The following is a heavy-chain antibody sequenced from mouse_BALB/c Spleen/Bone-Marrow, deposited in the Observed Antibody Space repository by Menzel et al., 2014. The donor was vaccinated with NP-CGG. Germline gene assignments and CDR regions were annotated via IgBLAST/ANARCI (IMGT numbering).Heavy chain of an antibody. V-gene: IGHV14-3*02. Sequence: VQLKESRAELVKPGASVKLPCTASGFNIKDTYMHWVKQRPEQGLEWIGRIDPANGNTKYDPKFQGKATITADTSSNTAYLQLSSLTSEDTAVYYCARAGRGRYFDVWGAGTTVTVSS. D-gene: IGHD4-1*01. CDR1: GFNIKDTY. CDR2: IDPANGNT. CDR3: ARAGRGRYFDV. J-gene: IGHJ1*01.